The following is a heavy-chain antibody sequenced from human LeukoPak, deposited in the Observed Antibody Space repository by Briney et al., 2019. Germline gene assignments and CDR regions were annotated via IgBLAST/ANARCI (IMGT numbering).Heavy chain of an antibody. D-gene: IGHD2-2*01. Sequence: ASVKVSCKASGYTFTSYGISWVRQAPGQGLEWMGWISAYNGNTNYAQKLQGRVTMTTDTSTSTAYMELRSLRPEDAALYYCARSYCSSASCYADHSYYYIDVWGKGTTVTVSS. CDR1: GYTFTSYG. CDR3: ARSYCSSASCYADHSYYYIDV. CDR2: ISAYNGNT. V-gene: IGHV1-18*01. J-gene: IGHJ6*03.